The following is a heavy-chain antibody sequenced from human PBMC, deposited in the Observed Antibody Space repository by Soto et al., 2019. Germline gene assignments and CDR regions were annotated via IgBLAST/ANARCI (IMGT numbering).Heavy chain of an antibody. CDR3: ARDLGEMANLVRLDP. CDR2: INPSGGST. J-gene: IGHJ5*02. D-gene: IGHD5-12*01. V-gene: IGHV1-46*01. Sequence: QVQLVQSGAEVKKPGASVKVSCKASGYTFTSYYMHWVRQAPGQGLEWMGIINPSGGSTSYAQKFQGRVTMTMDTSTSTVYMELSSLRSEDTAVYYCARDLGEMANLVRLDPWGQGTLVTVSS. CDR1: GYTFTSYY.